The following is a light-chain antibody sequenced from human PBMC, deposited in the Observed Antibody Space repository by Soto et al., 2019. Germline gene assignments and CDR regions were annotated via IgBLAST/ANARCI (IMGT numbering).Light chain of an antibody. V-gene: IGKV1-39*01. Sequence: GDRVTITWRASQSISNYLNWQQKQPGKAPKLLIYAASSLQSVVPTMFSGSGSGTDFTLTISSLQPEDFATYYCQQSYRTPRTFGQGTKVDI. CDR2: AAS. J-gene: IGKJ1*01. CDR3: QQSYRTPRT. CDR1: QSISNY.